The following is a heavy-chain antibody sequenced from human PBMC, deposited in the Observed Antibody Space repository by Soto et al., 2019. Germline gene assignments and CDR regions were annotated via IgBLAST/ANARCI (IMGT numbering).Heavy chain of an antibody. V-gene: IGHV4-4*02. CDR1: GGSISSSNW. J-gene: IGHJ5*02. CDR2: IYHSGST. Sequence: QVQLQESGPGLVKPSGTLSLTCAVSGGSISSSNWWSWVRQPPGKGLEWSGEIYHSGSTNYNPSPKSRVTISVDRSQNQLSLKLSSVTAADTAVYYCARDRRIAVSQKWFDPWGQGTLVTVSS. CDR3: ARDRRIAVSQKWFDP. D-gene: IGHD6-19*01.